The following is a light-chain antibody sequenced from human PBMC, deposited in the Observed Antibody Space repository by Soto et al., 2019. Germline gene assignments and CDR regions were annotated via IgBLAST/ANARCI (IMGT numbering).Light chain of an antibody. CDR1: QSVSSTY. CDR2: AAS. J-gene: IGKJ3*01. V-gene: IGKV3-20*01. Sequence: EIVLTQSPGTLSLSPGEKATLSCRASQSVSSTYLAWYQQKPGQSPRLLIFAASSRATGIPDRFSCSGSGTDFILSISRLEPEDFAVYYCQYPGTFGPGTKVDIK. CDR3: QYPGT.